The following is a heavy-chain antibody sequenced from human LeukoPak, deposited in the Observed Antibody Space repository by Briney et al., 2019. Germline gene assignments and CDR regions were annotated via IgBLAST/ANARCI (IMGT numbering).Heavy chain of an antibody. CDR1: GFTFSSYG. Sequence: PGGSLRLSCAASGFTFSSYGMSWVRQAPGKGLEWDSSISGSGGTTYYADSVKGRFTISRDNSENTLYLQMNSLRADDTAVYSCAKDPPTVMANAFHIWGQGTMVTVS. J-gene: IGHJ3*02. D-gene: IGHD5-18*01. CDR3: AKDPPTVMANAFHI. V-gene: IGHV3-23*01. CDR2: ISGSGGTT.